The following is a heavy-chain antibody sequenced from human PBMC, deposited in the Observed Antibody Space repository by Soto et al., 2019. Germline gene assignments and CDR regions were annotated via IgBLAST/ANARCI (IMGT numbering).Heavy chain of an antibody. J-gene: IGHJ6*02. CDR2: ISYDGSNK. CDR1: GFTFSSYA. CDR3: AIDRLVGGAYYYYYGMDV. D-gene: IGHD6-19*01. Sequence: SLRLSCAASGFTFSSYAMHWVRQAPGKGLEWVAVISYDGSNKYYADSVKGRFTISRDNSKNTLYLQMNSLRAEDTAVYYCAIDRLVGGAYYYYYGMDVWGQGTTVTVSS. V-gene: IGHV3-30-3*01.